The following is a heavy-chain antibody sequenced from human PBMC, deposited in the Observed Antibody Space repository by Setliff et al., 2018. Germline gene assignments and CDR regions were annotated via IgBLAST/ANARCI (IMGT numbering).Heavy chain of an antibody. CDR3: AKGGSWLIAFIDN. V-gene: IGHV3-7*01. D-gene: IGHD3-22*01. J-gene: IGHJ4*02. CDR1: GFSYSNCW. Sequence: GGSLRLSCTASGFSYSNCWVSWVRQAPGKGLEWLASINPHASEKYYVDSVKGRFTISRDPSRNAVDLQMNNLGPPDTAVYFCAKGGSWLIAFIDNWGQGTQVTVSS. CDR2: INPHASEK.